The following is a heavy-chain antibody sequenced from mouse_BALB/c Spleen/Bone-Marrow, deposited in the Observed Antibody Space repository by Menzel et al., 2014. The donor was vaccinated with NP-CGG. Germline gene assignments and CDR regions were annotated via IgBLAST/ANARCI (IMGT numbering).Heavy chain of an antibody. D-gene: IGHD1-2*01. V-gene: IGHV3-6*02. CDR2: ISYDGSN. Sequence: EVKLMESGPGLVKPSQSLSLTCSVTGYSITSGYYWNWIRQFPGNKLEWMGYISYDGSNNYNPSLKNRISITRDTSKNQFVLKLNSVTTEDTATYYCAQATATWFAYWGQGTLVTVSA. CDR1: GYSITSGYY. CDR3: AQATATWFAY. J-gene: IGHJ3*01.